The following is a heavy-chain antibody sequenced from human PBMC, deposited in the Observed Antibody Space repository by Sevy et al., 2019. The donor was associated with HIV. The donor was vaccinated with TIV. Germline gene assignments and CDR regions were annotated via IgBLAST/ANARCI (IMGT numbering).Heavy chain of an antibody. CDR1: GYTFIDYY. V-gene: IGHV1-2*02. Sequence: ASVKVSCQTSGYTFIDYYIYWVRQTPGQGLEWMGWINPKNGGAKVAQKFQGRFTLTRDSSITTVSMSLTGLTFDDTGIYYCARGGRSEEVPDKWLDPWGQGSLVTVSS. CDR3: ARGGRSEEVPDKWLDP. CDR2: INPKNGGA. J-gene: IGHJ5*02.